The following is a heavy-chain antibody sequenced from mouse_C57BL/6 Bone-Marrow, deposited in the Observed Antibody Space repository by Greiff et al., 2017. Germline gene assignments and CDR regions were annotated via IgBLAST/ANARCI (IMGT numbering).Heavy chain of an antibody. V-gene: IGHV7-3*01. Sequence: DVKLVESGGGLVQPGGSLSLSCAASGFTFTDYYMSWVRQPPGKALEWLGFIRNKANGYTTEYSASVKGRFTISRDNSQSILYLQMNALRAENSATYYCANYIRYYGNYFDYWGQGTTLTVSS. J-gene: IGHJ2*01. CDR1: GFTFTDYY. CDR3: ANYIRYYGNYFDY. CDR2: IRNKANGYTT. D-gene: IGHD1-1*01.